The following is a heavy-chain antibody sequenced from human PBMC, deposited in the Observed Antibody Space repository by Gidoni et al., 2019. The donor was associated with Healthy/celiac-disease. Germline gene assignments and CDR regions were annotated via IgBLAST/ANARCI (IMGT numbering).Heavy chain of an antibody. CDR2: IKQDGSEK. V-gene: IGHV3-7*03. J-gene: IGHJ4*02. CDR3: ARAPGELSLYPRYYFDY. D-gene: IGHD3-16*02. Sequence: EVQLVESGGGLVQPGGSLRLSCAASGFPFSSDWMRWVRQAPGKGLAWVANIKQDGSEKYYVDSVKGRFTISRDNAKNSLYLQMNSLRAEDTAVYYCARAPGELSLYPRYYFDYWGQGTLVTVSS. CDR1: GFPFSSDW.